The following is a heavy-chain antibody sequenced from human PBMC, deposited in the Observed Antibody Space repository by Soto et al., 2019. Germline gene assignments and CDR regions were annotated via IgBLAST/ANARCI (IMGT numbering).Heavy chain of an antibody. Sequence: QVQLQESGPGLVKPSQTLSLTCTVSGGSISSGGYYWSWIRQHPETGLEWIGYIFYSGSTDYNPSLKRRLSTSIDTSKNQFSLRLRYMTPADTAMYCCARLSSWRAYLSYWGPGTLVTVSS. V-gene: IGHV4-31*03. CDR1: GGSISSGGYY. CDR3: ARLSSWRAYLSY. CDR2: IFYSGST. J-gene: IGHJ4*02.